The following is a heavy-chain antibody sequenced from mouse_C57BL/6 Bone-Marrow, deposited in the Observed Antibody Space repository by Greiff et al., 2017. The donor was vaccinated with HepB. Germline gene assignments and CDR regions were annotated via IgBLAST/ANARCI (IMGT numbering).Heavy chain of an antibody. V-gene: IGHV1-53*01. Sequence: QVQLQQPGTELVKPGASVKLSCKASGYNFTSYWMHWVKQRPGQGLEWIGNINPSNGGTNYNEKFKSKATLTVDKSSSTAYMQLSSLTSEDSAVDYCARERVITTVAGDYWGQGTTLTVSS. CDR2: INPSNGGT. D-gene: IGHD1-1*01. CDR3: ARERVITTVAGDY. CDR1: GYNFTSYW. J-gene: IGHJ2*01.